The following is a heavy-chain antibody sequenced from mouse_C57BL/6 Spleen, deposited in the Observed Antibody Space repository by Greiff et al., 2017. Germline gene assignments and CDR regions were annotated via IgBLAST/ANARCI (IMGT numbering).Heavy chain of an antibody. CDR1: GYAFSSSW. D-gene: IGHD1-1*01. CDR2: IYPGDGDT. J-gene: IGHJ3*01. Sequence: QVQLQQSGPELVKPGASVKISCKASGYAFSSSWMNWVKQRPGKGLEWIGRIYPGDGDTNYNGKFKGKATLTADKSSSTAYMQLSSLTSEDSAVYFCATYYGSSIAWFAYWGQGTLVTVSA. V-gene: IGHV1-82*01. CDR3: ATYYGSSIAWFAY.